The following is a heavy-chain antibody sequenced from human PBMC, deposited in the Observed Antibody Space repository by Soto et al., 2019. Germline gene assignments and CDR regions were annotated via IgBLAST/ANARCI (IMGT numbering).Heavy chain of an antibody. CDR1: GFTFSSYA. CDR3: AKGVGATPYYFDY. V-gene: IGHV3-23*01. Sequence: EVQLLESGGGLVQSGGSLRLSCAASGFTFSSYAMSWVRQAPGKGLEWVSAISGSGGSTYYADSVKGRFTISRDNSKNTLYLQMNSLRAEDTAVYDCAKGVGATPYYFDYWGQGTLVTVSS. CDR2: ISGSGGST. J-gene: IGHJ4*02. D-gene: IGHD1-26*01.